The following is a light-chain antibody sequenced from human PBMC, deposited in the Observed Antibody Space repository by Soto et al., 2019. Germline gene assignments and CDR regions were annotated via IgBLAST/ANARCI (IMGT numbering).Light chain of an antibody. V-gene: IGKV3D-15*01. CDR2: DAS. CDR3: QQYNNWPPLT. J-gene: IGKJ4*01. Sequence: EIVLTQSPGTLSLSPGERATLSCRASQSVSSSYLAWYQQKPGQAPRLLIYDASSRATGIPARFSGSGSGTEFTLTISSLQSEDFAVYYCQQYNNWPPLTFGGGTKVEIK. CDR1: QSVSSSY.